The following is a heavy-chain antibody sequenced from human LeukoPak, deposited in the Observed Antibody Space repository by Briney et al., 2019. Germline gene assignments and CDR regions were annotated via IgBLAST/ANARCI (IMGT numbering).Heavy chain of an antibody. V-gene: IGHV3-23*01. CDR3: AKDPDYYGSGSYYNSPFDY. CDR2: ISGSGGST. Sequence: GGSLRLSCAASGFTFSSYAMSWVRQAPGKGLEWVSAISGSGGSTYYADSVKGRFTISRENSKNTLYLQMNSLRAEDTAVYYCAKDPDYYGSGSYYNSPFDYWGQGTLVTVSS. CDR1: GFTFSSYA. J-gene: IGHJ4*02. D-gene: IGHD3-10*01.